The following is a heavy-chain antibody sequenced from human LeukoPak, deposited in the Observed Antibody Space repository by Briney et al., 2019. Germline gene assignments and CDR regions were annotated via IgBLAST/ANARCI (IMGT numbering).Heavy chain of an antibody. D-gene: IGHD4-11*01. CDR1: GYTFTGYY. CDR2: INPNSGGT. V-gene: IGHV1-2*04. Sequence: ASVKVSCKASGYTFTGYYMHWVRQAPGQGLEWMGWINPNSGGTNYAQKFQGWVTMTRDTSISTAYMELSRLRSDDTAVYYCARSLARMTTADWYFDLWGRGTLVTVSS. CDR3: ARSLARMTTADWYFDL. J-gene: IGHJ2*01.